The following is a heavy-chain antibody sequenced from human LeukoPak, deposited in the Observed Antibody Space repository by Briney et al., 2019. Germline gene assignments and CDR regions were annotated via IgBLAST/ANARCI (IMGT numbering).Heavy chain of an antibody. J-gene: IGHJ5*02. V-gene: IGHV1-69*05. CDR2: IIPIFGTA. CDR1: GGTFSSYA. Sequence: SVTVSCKASGGTFSSYAISWVRQAPGQGLEWMGGIIPIFGTANYAQKFQGRVTITTDESTSTAYMELSSLRSEDTAVYYCAREEVPENWFDPWGQGTLVTVSS. CDR3: AREEVPENWFDP.